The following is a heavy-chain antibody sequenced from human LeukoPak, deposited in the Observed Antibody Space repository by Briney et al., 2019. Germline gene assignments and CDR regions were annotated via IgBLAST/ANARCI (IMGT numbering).Heavy chain of an antibody. CDR2: ISSGGDTI. D-gene: IGHD1-1*01. Sequence: GGSLRLSCAASEFVFGDSYMSWVRQAPGKGLERTSYISSGGDTIYYADSVKGRFTISRDNAKNSLYLQMDSLRAEDTAVYYCATDSPETAAFDYWGQGTLVTVSS. V-gene: IGHV3-11*04. CDR3: ATDSPETAAFDY. J-gene: IGHJ4*02. CDR1: EFVFGDSY.